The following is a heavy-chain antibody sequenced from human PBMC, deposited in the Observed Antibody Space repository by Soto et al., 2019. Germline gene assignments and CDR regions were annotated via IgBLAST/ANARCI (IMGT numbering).Heavy chain of an antibody. V-gene: IGHV3-23*01. CDR1: RFTLRNYV. J-gene: IGHJ3*02. CDR3: ATSGHCGGLRCSSFDM. Sequence: EVQLLESGGGLVQPGGSPRLSCAASRFTLRNYVVNWVRQAPGKGLEWVSTTGGSGDTYYPDSVKGRFTISRDNSKNTVYLEMITLRAEDTAVYYCATSGHCGGLRCSSFDMWGQGTVVTVSS. D-gene: IGHD2-21*01. CDR2: TGGSGDT.